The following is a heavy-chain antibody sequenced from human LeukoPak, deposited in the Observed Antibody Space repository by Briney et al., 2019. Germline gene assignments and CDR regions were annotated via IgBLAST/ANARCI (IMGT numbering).Heavy chain of an antibody. Sequence: GGSLRLSRAASGFTFSSYWMHWVRQAPGRGLVWVSGINSDGSFTTYADSVKGRFTISRDNAKNTLYLQMNSLRAEDTAVYYCARGDGYGYISWGQGTLVTVSS. J-gene: IGHJ5*02. D-gene: IGHD5-18*01. V-gene: IGHV3-74*01. CDR1: GFTFSSYW. CDR2: INSDGSFT. CDR3: ARGDGYGYIS.